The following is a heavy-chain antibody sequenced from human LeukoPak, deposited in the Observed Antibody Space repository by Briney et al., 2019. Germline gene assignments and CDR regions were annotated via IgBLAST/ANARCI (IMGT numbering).Heavy chain of an antibody. D-gene: IGHD3-3*01. CDR2: IYSGGST. Sequence: GGSLRLSCTASGFTFGDYAVSWVRQAPGKGLEWVSVIYSGGSTYYADSVKGRFTISRDNSKNTLYLQMNSLRAEDTAVYYCARAGEYYDFWSGYYPFDYWGQGTLVTVSS. V-gene: IGHV3-53*01. CDR1: GFTFGDYA. CDR3: ARAGEYYDFWSGYYPFDY. J-gene: IGHJ4*02.